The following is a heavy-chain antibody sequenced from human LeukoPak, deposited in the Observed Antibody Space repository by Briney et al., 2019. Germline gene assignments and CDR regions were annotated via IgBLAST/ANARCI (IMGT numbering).Heavy chain of an antibody. J-gene: IGHJ4*02. CDR3: ARGIASSRSVAIDL. V-gene: IGHV3-74*01. D-gene: IGHD6-13*01. CDR2: LSGDGITT. CDR1: DFTFSSHW. Sequence: GGSLRLSCAASDFTFSSHWMYWVRQAPGKGLVWVARLSGDGITTRHADSVKGRFTISRDNTKNTLYLQMNSLRVEDTALYYCARGIASSRSVAIDLWGQGTLVAVSS.